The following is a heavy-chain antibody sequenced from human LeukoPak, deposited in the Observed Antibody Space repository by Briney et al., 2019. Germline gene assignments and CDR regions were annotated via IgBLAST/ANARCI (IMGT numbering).Heavy chain of an antibody. CDR2: VDPEDGET. V-gene: IGHV1-69-2*01. D-gene: IGHD2-2*01. CDR3: ATEGVVPAAIRAFDI. CDR1: GYTFTDYY. J-gene: IGHJ3*02. Sequence: ASVKVSCKVSGYTFTDYYMHWVQQAPGKGLEWMGLVDPEDGETIYAEKFQGRVTITADTSTDTAYVELRSLRSEDTAVYYCATEGVVPAAIRAFDIWGQGTMVTVSS.